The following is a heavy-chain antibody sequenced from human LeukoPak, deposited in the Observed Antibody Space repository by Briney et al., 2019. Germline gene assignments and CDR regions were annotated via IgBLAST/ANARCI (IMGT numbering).Heavy chain of an antibody. D-gene: IGHD3-10*01. V-gene: IGHV3-53*01. CDR1: GFTVSNNY. CDR2: IYSGGST. Sequence: GGSLRLSCAASGFTVSNNYMSWVRQAPGKGLEWVSVIYSGGSTYYADSVKGRFTISRDTSKNTLYLQMNSLRAEDTAVYYCARVFEGVEDSWGQGTLVTVSS. J-gene: IGHJ4*02. CDR3: ARVFEGVEDS.